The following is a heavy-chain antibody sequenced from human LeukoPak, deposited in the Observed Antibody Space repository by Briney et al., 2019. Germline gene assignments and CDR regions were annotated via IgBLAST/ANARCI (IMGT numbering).Heavy chain of an antibody. V-gene: IGHV4-59*12. D-gene: IGHD3-22*01. CDR3: ASRGPYDSSGYGDY. CDR2: IYYSGST. CDR1: GGSISSYY. J-gene: IGHJ4*02. Sequence: PSETLSLTCTVSGGSISSYYWSWIRQPPGKGLEWIGYIYYSGSTNYNPSLKSRVTISVDTSKNQFSLKLSSVTAADTAVYYCASRGPYDSSGYGDYWGQGTLVTVSS.